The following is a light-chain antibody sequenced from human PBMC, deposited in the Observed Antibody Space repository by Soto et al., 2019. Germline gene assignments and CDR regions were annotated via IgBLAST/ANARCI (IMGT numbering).Light chain of an antibody. CDR1: QSVFHSANNMNY. CDR2: WAS. CDR3: QQFYNTPPYT. V-gene: IGKV4-1*01. J-gene: IGKJ2*01. Sequence: DTVMTQSPDSLAVSLGERATINCKSSQSVFHSANNMNYLAWYQPKPGQSPKLLISWASIRDSGVPDRFSGSGPGTDFTLTINSLQAEDAAVYYCQQFYNTPPYTFGQGTRLEIK.